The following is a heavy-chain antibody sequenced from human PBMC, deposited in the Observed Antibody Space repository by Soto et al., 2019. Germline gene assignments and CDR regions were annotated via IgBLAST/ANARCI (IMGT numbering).Heavy chain of an antibody. CDR3: ARGLRCPEEQ. CDR1: GFTFSNYW. V-gene: IGHV3-74*01. D-gene: IGHD1-1*01. J-gene: IGHJ4*02. CDR2: INSDGSST. Sequence: EVQLVEAGGGLVQTGGSLTLSCAVSGFTFSNYWMHWVRQVPGQGLVWVSRINSDGSSTIYADCVKGRFIISRDNAKNTLYLHMHSLRAEDTAVYCCARGLRCPEEQWGQGTLVTVSS.